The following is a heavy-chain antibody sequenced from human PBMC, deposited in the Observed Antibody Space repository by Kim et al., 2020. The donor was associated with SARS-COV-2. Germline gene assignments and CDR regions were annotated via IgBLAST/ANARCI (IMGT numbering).Heavy chain of an antibody. CDR3: VRRVSSWSVAT. Sequence: SETLSLTCTVSGGSISSSSHFWDWIRQPPGKSLEWVASIYYIWTTYYSPSLESRATISVDTSRNQFSMNLTSVTAADTAVYYCVRRVSSWSVATWGQGTLVTVSS. V-gene: IGHV4-39*01. CDR2: IYYIWTT. J-gene: IGHJ5*02. CDR1: GGSISSSSHF. D-gene: IGHD6-13*01.